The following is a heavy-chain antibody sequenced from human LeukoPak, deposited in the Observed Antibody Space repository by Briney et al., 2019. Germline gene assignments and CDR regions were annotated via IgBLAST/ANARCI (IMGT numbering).Heavy chain of an antibody. CDR1: GFTFSYYG. J-gene: IGHJ3*02. CDR3: AREKNYYDSSGFGGAFDI. CDR2: IYYSGST. D-gene: IGHD3-22*01. V-gene: IGHV4-59*01. Sequence: GSLRLSCAASGFTFSYYGMSWIRQPPGKGLEWIGYIYYSGSTNYNPSLKSRVTISVDTSKNQFSLKLSSVTAADTAVYYCAREKNYYDSSGFGGAFDIWGQGTMVTVSS.